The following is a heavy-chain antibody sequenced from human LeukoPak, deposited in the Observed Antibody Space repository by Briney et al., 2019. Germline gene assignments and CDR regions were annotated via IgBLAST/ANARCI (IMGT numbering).Heavy chain of an antibody. Sequence: PGGSLRLSCAASGFTFSSYAMTWVRQAPGKGLEWVSAISGSDGSTYYADSVKGRFTISRDNSKNTLYLQMYSLRAEDTAIYYCAKRGAMVDYYFDYWGQGTLVTVSS. CDR2: ISGSDGST. D-gene: IGHD5-18*01. V-gene: IGHV3-23*01. CDR1: GFTFSSYA. J-gene: IGHJ4*02. CDR3: AKRGAMVDYYFDY.